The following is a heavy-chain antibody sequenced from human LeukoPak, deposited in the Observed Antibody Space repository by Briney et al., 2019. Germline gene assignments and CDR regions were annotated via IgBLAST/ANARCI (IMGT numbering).Heavy chain of an antibody. CDR2: IRSKLNNYAT. J-gene: IGHJ3*02. Sequence: GGSLRLSCATSGFTFSGSAMHWVRQASGKGLEWVGRIRSKLNNYATAYAASVKGRFTISRDDSKNTLYLQMNSLRAEDTAVYYCARESRITIFGVVTQAAFDIWGQGTMVTVSS. V-gene: IGHV3-73*01. CDR1: GFTFSGSA. CDR3: ARESRITIFGVVTQAAFDI. D-gene: IGHD3-3*01.